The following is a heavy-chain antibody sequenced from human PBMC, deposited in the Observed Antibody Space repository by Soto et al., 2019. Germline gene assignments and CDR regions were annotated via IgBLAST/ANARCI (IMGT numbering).Heavy chain of an antibody. CDR3: ARGKRGYCSGGSFYSGGSSRWFDP. V-gene: IGHV4-34*01. Sequence: QVQLQQWGAGLLKPSETLSLTCAVYGGSFSGYYWSWIRQPPGKGLEWIGEINHSGSTNYNPSLKSRLTISVDTSKNQFSLKLSSVTAADTAVYYCARGKRGYCSGGSFYSGGSSRWFDPWGQGTLVTVSS. CDR1: GGSFSGYY. J-gene: IGHJ5*02. CDR2: INHSGST. D-gene: IGHD2-15*01.